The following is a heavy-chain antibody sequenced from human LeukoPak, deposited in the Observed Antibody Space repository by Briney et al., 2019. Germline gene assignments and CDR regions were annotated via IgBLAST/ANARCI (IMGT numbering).Heavy chain of an antibody. CDR3: ATNLPGYSYGYWVA. J-gene: IGHJ5*02. Sequence: PSETLSLTCTVSGGSISNYYWNWIRQPPGKGLEWIGYMFYTGSGNCNPSLKSRVTISVDTSKSQVSLKLTSVTAADTAVYYCATNLPGYSYGYWVAWGQGTLVTVSS. CDR1: GGSISNYY. D-gene: IGHD5-18*01. CDR2: MFYTGSG. V-gene: IGHV4-59*01.